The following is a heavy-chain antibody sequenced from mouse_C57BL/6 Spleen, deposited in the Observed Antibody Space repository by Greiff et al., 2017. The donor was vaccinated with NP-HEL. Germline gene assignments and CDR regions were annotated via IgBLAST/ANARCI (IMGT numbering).Heavy chain of an antibody. Sequence: QVQLQQSGAELVMPGASVKLSCKASGYTFTSYWMHWVKQRPGQGLEWIGEIDPSDSYTNYNQKFKGKSTLTVDKSSSTAYMQLSRLTSEDSAVYYCARLRYVDVWGTGTTVTVSS. V-gene: IGHV1-69*01. CDR2: IDPSDSYT. CDR1: GYTFTSYW. J-gene: IGHJ1*03. CDR3: ARLRYVDV.